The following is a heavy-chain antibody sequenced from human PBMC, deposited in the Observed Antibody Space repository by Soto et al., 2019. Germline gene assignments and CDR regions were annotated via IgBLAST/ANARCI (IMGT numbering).Heavy chain of an antibody. V-gene: IGHV1-69*01. J-gene: IGHJ6*02. Sequence: QVQLVQSGAEVKKPGSSVKVSCKASGGTFSSYAISWVRQAPGQGLEWMGGIIPIFGTANYAQKFQGRVTITADESTSTAYRELSSLRSEDTAVYYCARESNDMVVVPAAMPGRGYYYYGMDVWGQGTTVTVSS. CDR3: ARESNDMVVVPAAMPGRGYYYYGMDV. CDR2: IIPIFGTA. D-gene: IGHD2-2*01. CDR1: GGTFSSYA.